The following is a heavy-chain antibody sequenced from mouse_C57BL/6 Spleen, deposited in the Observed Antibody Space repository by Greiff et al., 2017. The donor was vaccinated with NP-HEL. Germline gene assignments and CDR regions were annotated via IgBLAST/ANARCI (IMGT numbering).Heavy chain of an antibody. CDR2: ISGGGGNT. D-gene: IGHD2-1*01. CDR1: GFTFSSYT. V-gene: IGHV5-9*01. J-gene: IGHJ4*01. CDR3: ASQGIYYKDAMDY. Sequence: EVQGVESGGGLVKPGGSLKLSCAASGFTFSSYTMSWVRQTPEKRLEWVATISGGGGNTYYPDSVKGRFTISRDNAKNTLYLQMSSLRSEDTALYYCASQGIYYKDAMDYWGQGTSVTVSS.